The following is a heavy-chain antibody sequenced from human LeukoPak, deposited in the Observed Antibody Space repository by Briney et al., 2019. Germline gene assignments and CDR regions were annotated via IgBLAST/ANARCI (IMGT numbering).Heavy chain of an antibody. CDR1: GESFSGYY. J-gene: IGHJ4*02. CDR3: AGLVGAGGGPVDY. V-gene: IGHV4-34*01. CDR2: INHSGST. Sequence: TSETLSLTCAVYGESFSGYYWSWIRQPPGKGLEWLGEINHSGSTNYNPSLKSRVTISVDTSKNQFSLKLSSVTAADTAVYYCAGLVGAGGGPVDYWGQGTLVTVSS. D-gene: IGHD1-26*01.